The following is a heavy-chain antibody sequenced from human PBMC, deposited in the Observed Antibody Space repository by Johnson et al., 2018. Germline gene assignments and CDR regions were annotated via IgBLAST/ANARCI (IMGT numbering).Heavy chain of an antibody. CDR1: GFTFSSYW. CDR3: ARGSLVSGYYSRGAFEI. Sequence: VQLVESGGGLVQPGGSLRLSCVASGFTFSSYWMHWVRQDPGKGLVWVSRSYSDGSIRNYADSVKGRFTLSRDNAKNTLYLQMNSLRVEDTAVYYCARGSLVSGYYSRGAFEIWGQGTMVTVSS. D-gene: IGHD3-22*01. V-gene: IGHV3-74*02. J-gene: IGHJ3*02. CDR2: SYSDGSIR.